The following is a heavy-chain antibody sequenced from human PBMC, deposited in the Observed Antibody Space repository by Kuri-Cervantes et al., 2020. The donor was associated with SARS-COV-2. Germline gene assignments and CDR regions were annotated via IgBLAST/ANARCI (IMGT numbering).Heavy chain of an antibody. CDR2: INYGGST. CDR1: GGSISSYY. CDR3: ARGRVEEWELPLDY. D-gene: IGHD1-26*01. Sequence: SESLSLPCTLYGGSISSYYWSWIRQPPGKGLEWIGYINYGGSTNYNPPLKSRVTISVDTSKTQFSLKLSSLTAADTAGYYCARGRVEEWELPLDYWCQGNLVTVAS. J-gene: IGHJ4*02. V-gene: IGHV4-59*01.